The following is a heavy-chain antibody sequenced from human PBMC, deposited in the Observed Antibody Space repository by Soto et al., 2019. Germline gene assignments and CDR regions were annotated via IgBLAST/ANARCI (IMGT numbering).Heavy chain of an antibody. V-gene: IGHV2-5*02. D-gene: IGHD6-19*01. CDR1: GFSLRADAVG. Sequence: SGPTLVNPTQTLTLTCTFSGFSLRADAVGVAWIRQPPGKALEWLALIYWDNDERYNPSLKSRLTITKDTSKNQVVLTMTNMDPVDTATYYCAHYLEAGAGTHYYHYYMDVRGKGTTVNVSS. J-gene: IGHJ6*03. CDR3: AHYLEAGAGTHYYHYYMDV. CDR2: IYWDNDE.